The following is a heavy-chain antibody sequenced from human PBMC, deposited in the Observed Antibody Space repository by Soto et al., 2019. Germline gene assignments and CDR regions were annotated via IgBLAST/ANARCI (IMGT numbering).Heavy chain of an antibody. Sequence: SGKVSCKASGVTFSSYAISWVRQAPGQGLEWMGGIIPIFGTANYAQKFQGRVTITADESTSTAYMELSSLRSEDTAVYYCATTLDVDYYYYGMDVWGQGTTVTVSS. CDR1: GVTFSSYA. V-gene: IGHV1-69*13. J-gene: IGHJ6*02. CDR3: ATTLDVDYYYYGMDV. D-gene: IGHD2-15*01. CDR2: IIPIFGTA.